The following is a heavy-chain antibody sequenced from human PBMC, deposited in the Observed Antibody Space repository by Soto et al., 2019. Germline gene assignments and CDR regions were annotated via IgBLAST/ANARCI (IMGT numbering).Heavy chain of an antibody. J-gene: IGHJ6*02. CDR1: GYTFTGYY. D-gene: IGHD2-2*01. CDR2: INPNSGGT. Sequence: QVQLVQSGAEVKKPGASVKVSCKASGYTFTGYYLHWVRQAPGQGLEGMGWINPNSGGTKSAQTFQGRATMTQDTPISTPYTELTGLRSADTALHYCGRGLSSWRGMDVWGQGTTVTVSS. V-gene: IGHV1-2*02. CDR3: GRGLSSWRGMDV.